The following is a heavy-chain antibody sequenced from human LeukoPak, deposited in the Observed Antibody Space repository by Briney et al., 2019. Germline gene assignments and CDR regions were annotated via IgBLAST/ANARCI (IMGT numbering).Heavy chain of an antibody. CDR3: EKESLCTNGVYYMDGSIYDY. J-gene: IGHJ4*02. Sequence: GGSLRLSCAASGDSFRANAMSWVRQAPGKGLEWVSAISGSGGSTYYADSVKGRFTISRDNSKNTLYLQMNSLRAEDTAVYNCEKESLCTNGVYYMDGSIYDYWGQGTLVTVSS. D-gene: IGHD2-8*01. CDR2: ISGSGGST. V-gene: IGHV3-23*01. CDR1: GDSFRANA.